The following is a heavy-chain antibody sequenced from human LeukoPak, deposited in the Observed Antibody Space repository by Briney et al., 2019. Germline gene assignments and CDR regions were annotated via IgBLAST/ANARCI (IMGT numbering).Heavy chain of an antibody. CDR2: IRFDGSNK. D-gene: IGHD5-18*01. CDR3: ARHLSGVTGYTYGRGIDY. V-gene: IGHV3-30*02. Sequence: GGSLRLSCATSGFTFSDYGMDWVRQAPGKGLEWVAFIRFDGSNKYYADSVKGRFTISRDNSKNTLYLQMNSLRAEDTAVYYCARHLSGVTGYTYGRGIDYWGQGTLVTVSS. J-gene: IGHJ4*02. CDR1: GFTFSDYG.